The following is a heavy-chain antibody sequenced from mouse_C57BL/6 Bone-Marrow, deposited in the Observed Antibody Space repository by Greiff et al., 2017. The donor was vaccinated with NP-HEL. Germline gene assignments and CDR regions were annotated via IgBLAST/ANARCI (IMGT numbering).Heavy chain of an antibody. J-gene: IGHJ4*01. Sequence: EVQLVESGGGLVQPKGSLKLSCAASGFSFNTYAMNWVRQAPGKGLEWVARIRSKSNNYATYYADSVKDRFTISRDDSESMLYLQMNNLKTEDTAMYYCVSYDGHYDQYAMDYWGQGTSVTVSS. CDR1: GFSFNTYA. D-gene: IGHD2-3*01. CDR3: VSYDGHYDQYAMDY. V-gene: IGHV10-1*01. CDR2: IRSKSNNYAT.